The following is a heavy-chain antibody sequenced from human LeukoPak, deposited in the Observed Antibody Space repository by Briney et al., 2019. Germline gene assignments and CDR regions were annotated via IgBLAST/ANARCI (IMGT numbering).Heavy chain of an antibody. CDR3: AKLETYYDYVWGSPSTDY. D-gene: IGHD3-16*01. CDR2: ISYDGSNK. J-gene: IGHJ4*02. CDR1: GFPFNTYA. V-gene: IGHV3-30*18. Sequence: GGSLRLSCAASGFPFNTYAMSWVRQAPGKGLEWVAVISYDGSNKYYADSVKGRFTISRDNSKNTLYLQMNSLRAEDTAVYYCAKLETYYDYVWGSPSTDYWGQGTLVTVSS.